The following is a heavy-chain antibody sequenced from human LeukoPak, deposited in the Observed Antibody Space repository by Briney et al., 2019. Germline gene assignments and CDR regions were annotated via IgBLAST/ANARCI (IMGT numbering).Heavy chain of an antibody. CDR2: ISPNRGGT. D-gene: IGHD3-16*02. J-gene: IGHJ1*01. V-gene: IGHV1-2*06. CDR3: AKVSRYCCESRVYYRHG. CDR1: GDTFTGYY. Sequence: ASLKISCKASGDTFTGYYMHCVRQAPGHGLEWILRISPNRGGTNYAQKSQGRVTMIRDTAISAAYKELSRLRPDDMPVYYRAKVSRYCCESRVYYRHGWGEASMAIVSS.